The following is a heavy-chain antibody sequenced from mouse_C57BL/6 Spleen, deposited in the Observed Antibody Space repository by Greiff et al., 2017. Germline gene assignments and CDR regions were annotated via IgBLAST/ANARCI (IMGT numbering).Heavy chain of an antibody. V-gene: IGHV5-6*01. CDR3: ARHSPLAWFAY. CDR2: ISSGGSYT. J-gene: IGHJ3*01. CDR1: GFTFSSYG. Sequence: DVQLVESGGDLVKPGGSLKLSCAVSGFTFSSYGMSWVRQTPDKRLEWVAIISSGGSYTYYPDSVKGRFTISRDNAKNTLYLQMSSLKSEDTAMYYCARHSPLAWFAYWGQGTLVTVSA.